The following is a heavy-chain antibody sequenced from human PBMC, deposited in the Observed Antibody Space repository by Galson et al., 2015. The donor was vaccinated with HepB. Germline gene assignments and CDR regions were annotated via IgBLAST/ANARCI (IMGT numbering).Heavy chain of an antibody. Sequence: SCKASGYTFTSYYMHWVRQAPGQGLEWMGIINPSGGSTSYAQKFQGRVTMTRDTSTSTVYMELSSLRSEDTAVDYCAREVCSGGSCYSWGWSPVYWGQGTLVTVSS. D-gene: IGHD2-15*01. J-gene: IGHJ4*02. CDR1: GYTFTSYY. CDR3: AREVCSGGSCYSWGWSPVY. V-gene: IGHV1-46*01. CDR2: INPSGGST.